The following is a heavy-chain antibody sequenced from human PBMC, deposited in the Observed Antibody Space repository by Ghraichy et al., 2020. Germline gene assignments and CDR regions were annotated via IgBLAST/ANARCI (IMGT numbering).Heavy chain of an antibody. D-gene: IGHD2-2*01. CDR1: GGSFSGYY. CDR2: INHSGST. CDR3: ARFRADIVVVPAAPLRYYYYMDV. Sequence: SETLSLTCAVYGGSFSGYYWSWIRQPPGKGLEWIGEINHSGSTNYNPSLKSRVTISVDTSKNQFSLKLSSVTAADTAVYYCARFRADIVVVPAAPLRYYYYMDVWGKGTTVTVSS. V-gene: IGHV4-34*01. J-gene: IGHJ6*03.